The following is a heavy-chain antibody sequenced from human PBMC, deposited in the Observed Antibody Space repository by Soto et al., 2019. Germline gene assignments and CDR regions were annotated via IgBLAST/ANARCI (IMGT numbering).Heavy chain of an antibody. Sequence: QVQLVQSGAEVKKPGASVKVSCKASGYTFTSYGISWVRQAPGQGLEWMGWISAYNGNTNYAQKLQGRVTMTTATSTSTGHMELRSRRSDDMAVYYCARDITPHDYWGQGTLVTVSS. CDR1: GYTFTSYG. J-gene: IGHJ4*02. V-gene: IGHV1-18*03. CDR3: ARDITPHDY. CDR2: ISAYNGNT.